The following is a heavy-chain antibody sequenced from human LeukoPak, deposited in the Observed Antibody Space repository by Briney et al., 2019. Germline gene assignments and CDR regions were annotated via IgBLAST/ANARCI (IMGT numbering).Heavy chain of an antibody. V-gene: IGHV1-46*01. Sequence: ASVKVSCKASGYTFPSYYMHWVRQAPGQGLEWMGVINPSGGNTNSAQKFQGRVTMTRDTSTRTVYVELSRLRSDDTAVYYCATSDYYYYMDVWGKGTTVTVSS. J-gene: IGHJ6*03. CDR3: ATSDYYYYMDV. CDR1: GYTFPSYY. CDR2: INPSGGNT.